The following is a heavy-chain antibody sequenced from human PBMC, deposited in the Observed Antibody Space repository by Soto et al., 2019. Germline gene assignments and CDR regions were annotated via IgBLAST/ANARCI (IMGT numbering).Heavy chain of an antibody. D-gene: IGHD2-2*02. CDR3: ARPISGGWSDP. CDR1: GYSFSNSW. J-gene: IGHJ5*02. Sequence: GESLKISCKGSGYSFSNSWIGWVRQMPGKGLEWMGIVYPADSDTRYSPSFQGQVTISADKSTSTAYLQWSSLKASDTAMYYCARPISGGWSDPWGQGTLVTVSS. CDR2: VYPADSDT. V-gene: IGHV5-51*01.